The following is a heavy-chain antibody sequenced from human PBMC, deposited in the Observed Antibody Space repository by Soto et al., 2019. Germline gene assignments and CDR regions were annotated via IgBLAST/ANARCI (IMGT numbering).Heavy chain of an antibody. J-gene: IGHJ4*02. V-gene: IGHV1-3*01. CDR1: GYTFIGYA. Sequence: ASVKVSCKASGYTFIGYAMHWVRQAPGQRLEWMGWINAGNGNAKYSQKYQGRVTITRDTSASTAYMELSSLRSEVTAVYYCARAVAVPADFDYWGQGTLVTVSS. CDR2: INAGNGNA. D-gene: IGHD6-19*01. CDR3: ARAVAVPADFDY.